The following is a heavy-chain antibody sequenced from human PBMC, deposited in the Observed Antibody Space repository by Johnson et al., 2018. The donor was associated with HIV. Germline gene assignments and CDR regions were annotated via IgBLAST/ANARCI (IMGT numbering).Heavy chain of an antibody. V-gene: IGHV3-66*02. J-gene: IGHJ3*02. CDR1: GFTFSSYA. CDR2: IFGGDTT. D-gene: IGHD2-21*01. CDR3: ARDCGGACFSYWRNAFDI. Sequence: VQLVESGGGLVQPGGSLRLSCAASGFTFSSYAMSWVRQAPGTGLEWVSGIFGGDTTYYADSVEGRFIISRDNSKNTLYLQMTSLRAEDTAVYYCARDCGGACFSYWRNAFDIWGQGTMVTVSS.